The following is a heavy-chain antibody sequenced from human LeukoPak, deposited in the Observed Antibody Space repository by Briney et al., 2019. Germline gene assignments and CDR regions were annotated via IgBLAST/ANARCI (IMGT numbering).Heavy chain of an antibody. CDR1: GFTFSSYG. D-gene: IGHD3-10*01. CDR2: ISGSGGST. V-gene: IGHV3-23*01. J-gene: IGHJ6*03. CDR3: AKDPQITMYYYYYMDV. Sequence: GGSLRLSCAASGFTFSSYGMSWVRQAPGKGLEWVSAISGSGGSTYYADSVKGRFTISRDNSKNTLYLQMNSLRAEGTAVYYCAKDPQITMYYYYYMDVWGKGTTVTISS.